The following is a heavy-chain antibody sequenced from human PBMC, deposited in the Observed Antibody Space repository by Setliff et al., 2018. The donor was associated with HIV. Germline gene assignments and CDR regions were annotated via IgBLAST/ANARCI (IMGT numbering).Heavy chain of an antibody. Sequence: PAETLALTCTVSGGSISSSSYYWGWIRQHPGKGLEWNGSIYYSGSTYYNPSLKSRVTISEDTSKNQSSLKLTSVTAADTAVYYCARGGMTTVLGDTFEIWGQGTMVTVSS. CDR2: IYYSGST. CDR1: GGSISSSSYY. D-gene: IGHD4-17*01. V-gene: IGHV4-39*07. J-gene: IGHJ3*02. CDR3: ARGGMTTVLGDTFEI.